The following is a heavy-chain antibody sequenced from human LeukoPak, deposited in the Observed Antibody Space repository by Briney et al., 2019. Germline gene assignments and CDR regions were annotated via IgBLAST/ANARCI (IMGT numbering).Heavy chain of an antibody. CDR1: GYSFTSYW. V-gene: IGHV5-51*01. CDR2: IYPGDSDT. J-gene: IGHJ3*02. D-gene: IGHD1-14*01. Sequence: GESLRISCKGSGYSFTSYWIGWVRQMPGKGLEWMGIIYPGDSDTRYSPSFQGQVTISADKSISTAYLQWSSLKASDTAMYYCARPRGPPFNAFDIWGQGTMVAVSS. CDR3: ARPRGPPFNAFDI.